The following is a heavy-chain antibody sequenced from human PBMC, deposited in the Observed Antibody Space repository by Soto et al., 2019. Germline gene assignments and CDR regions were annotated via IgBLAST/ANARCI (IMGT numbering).Heavy chain of an antibody. D-gene: IGHD4-4*01. CDR2: IIPIFGTA. V-gene: IGHV1-69*13. CDR1: GGTFSRYS. CDR3: AVGNLGSNLAY. J-gene: IGHJ4*02. Sequence: GGSVKVSCKGSGGTFSRYSISWVRQAPGQGLEWMGGIIPIFGTANYAQKFQGRVTITADESTSTAYMELSSLRSEDTAVYYCAVGNLGSNLAYWGQGTLVTVSS.